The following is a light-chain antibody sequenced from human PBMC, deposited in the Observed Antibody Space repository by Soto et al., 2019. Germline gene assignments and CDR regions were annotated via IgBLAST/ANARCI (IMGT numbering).Light chain of an antibody. V-gene: IGKV1-33*01. CDR1: QDISNY. CDR3: QQFHNVPYT. Sequence: DIQMTQSPSSLSASVGDRVSITCQASQDISNYLSWYQLRPGTAPKLLIYDASDLETGVPSRFSGSGSGTDFTFTLNNLQPEDIATYFCQQFHNVPYTFGQGTKLEIK. CDR2: DAS. J-gene: IGKJ2*01.